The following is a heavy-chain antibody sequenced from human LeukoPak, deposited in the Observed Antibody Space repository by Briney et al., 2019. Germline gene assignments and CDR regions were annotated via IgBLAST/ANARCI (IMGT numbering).Heavy chain of an antibody. V-gene: IGHV3-33*05. CDR2: IQYDGNTI. Sequence: PGGSLRLSCVASGFTYSHNGMHWVRQAPGKGLEWVAFIQYDGNTIFYADSVKGRFTISRDNAKNSLYLQMNSLRAEDTAVYYCARTASEGNYWGQGTLVTVSS. CDR3: ARTASEGNY. D-gene: IGHD6-13*01. CDR1: GFTYSHNG. J-gene: IGHJ4*02.